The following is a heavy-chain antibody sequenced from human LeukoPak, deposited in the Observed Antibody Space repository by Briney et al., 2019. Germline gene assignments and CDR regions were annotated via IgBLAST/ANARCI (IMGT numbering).Heavy chain of an antibody. V-gene: IGHV3-23*01. CDR2: ISGSGGGT. D-gene: IGHD2-15*01. CDR3: AKDRGRTWVQVAN. J-gene: IGHJ4*02. Sequence: QPGGSLRLSCIGTGFTFSSDAMGWVRQAPGKGLEWVSGISGSGGGTYYADSVKGRFTISRDDSKNTLYLQMNSLRVEDTAVYYCAKDRGRTWVQVANWGRGTLVTVSS. CDR1: GFTFSSDA.